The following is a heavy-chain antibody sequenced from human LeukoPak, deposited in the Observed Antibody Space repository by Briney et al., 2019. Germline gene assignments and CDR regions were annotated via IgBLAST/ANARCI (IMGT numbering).Heavy chain of an antibody. V-gene: IGHV4-38-2*02. CDR1: GSSMSSDYY. CDR2: IYYSGST. D-gene: IGHD5-18*01. CDR3: ARDPTAMVSHYYYYMDV. J-gene: IGHJ6*03. Sequence: SETLSLTCTVSGSSMSSDYYWGWIRQPPGKGLEWIGSIYYSGSTYYNPSLKSRVTISVDTSKNQFSLKLSSVTAADTAVYYCARDPTAMVSHYYYYMDVWGKGTTVTVSS.